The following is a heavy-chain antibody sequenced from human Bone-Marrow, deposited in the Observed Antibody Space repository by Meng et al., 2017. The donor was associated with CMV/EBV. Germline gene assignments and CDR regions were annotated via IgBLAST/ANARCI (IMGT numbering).Heavy chain of an antibody. J-gene: IGHJ4*02. V-gene: IGHV3-53*01. D-gene: IGHD3-3*01. CDR3: ARVQRFLEWSASHYYFDY. CDR1: GFTFDDYG. Sequence: GGSLRLSCAASGFTFDDYGMSWVRQAPGKGLEWVSVIYSGGSTYYADSVKGRFTISRDNSKNTLYLQMNSLRAEDTAVYFCARVQRFLEWSASHYYFDYWGQGTLVTVSS. CDR2: IYSGGST.